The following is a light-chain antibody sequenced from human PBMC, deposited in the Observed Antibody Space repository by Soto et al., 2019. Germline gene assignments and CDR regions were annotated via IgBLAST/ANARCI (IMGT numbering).Light chain of an antibody. J-gene: IGKJ4*01. V-gene: IGKV3-11*01. CDR2: DAS. Sequence: EIVLTQSPATLSLSPGEGATLSCRASQSVSSYLAWYQQKPGQAPRLLIYDASNRATGIPARFSGGGSGTDFTLTISSLEPEDFAVYYCLQRSDWPLTFGGGTKVEIK. CDR3: LQRSDWPLT. CDR1: QSVSSY.